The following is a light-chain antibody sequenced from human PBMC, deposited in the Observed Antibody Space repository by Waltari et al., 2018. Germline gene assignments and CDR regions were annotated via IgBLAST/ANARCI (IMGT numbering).Light chain of an antibody. CDR2: AAS. CDR3: QQLNSYPRT. J-gene: IGKJ2*01. V-gene: IGKV1-9*01. CDR1: QGISSY. Sequence: DIRLTQSPPFLSASLGERVTITCRASQGISSYLAWYQQKPGKAPKLLIYAASTLQSGVPSRFSGSGSGTEFTLTISSLQPEDFATYYCQQLNSYPRTFGQGTKLEIK.